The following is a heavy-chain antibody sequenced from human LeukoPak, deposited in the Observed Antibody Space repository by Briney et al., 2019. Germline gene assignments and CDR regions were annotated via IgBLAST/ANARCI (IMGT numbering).Heavy chain of an antibody. CDR2: IYYSGST. J-gene: IGHJ6*03. D-gene: IGHD6-19*01. CDR1: GGSISSSSDY. Sequence: SETLSLTCTVSGGSISSSSDYWGWIRQPPGKGLEWIGSIYYSGSTYYNPSLKSRVTISVDTSKNQFSLKLSSVTAADTAVYYCARLGGEQWLVPVYYYYYMDVWGKGTTVTVSS. V-gene: IGHV4-39*01. CDR3: ARLGGEQWLVPVYYYYYMDV.